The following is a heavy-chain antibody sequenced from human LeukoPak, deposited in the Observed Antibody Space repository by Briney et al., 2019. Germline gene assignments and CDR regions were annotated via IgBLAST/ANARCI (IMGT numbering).Heavy chain of an antibody. V-gene: IGHV3-30*04. Sequence: GSLRLSCAASGFTFSSYAIHWVRQAPGKGLQWVAVISYDGINKYYADSVKGRFTISRDNSKNTLYLQMNSLRTEDTAVYYCARDYYGSGSYYYYYYGMDVWGQGTTVTVSS. J-gene: IGHJ6*02. CDR3: ARDYYGSGSYYYYYYGMDV. CDR2: ISYDGINK. D-gene: IGHD3-10*01. CDR1: GFTFSSYA.